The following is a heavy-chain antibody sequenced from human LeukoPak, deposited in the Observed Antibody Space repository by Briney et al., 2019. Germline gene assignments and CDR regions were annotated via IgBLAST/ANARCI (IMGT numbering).Heavy chain of an antibody. CDR2: INPNSGGT. CDR1: GYTFTGYY. V-gene: IGHV1-2*02. J-gene: IGHJ4*02. CDR3: ARVWQWLTSYFDY. Sequence: ASVKVSCKASGYTFTGYYMHWVRQAPGQGLEWMGWINPNSGGTNYAQKFQGRVTMTRDTSISTAYMELSRLRSDDTAVYYCARVWQWLTSYFDYWGQGTLVTVSS. D-gene: IGHD6-19*01.